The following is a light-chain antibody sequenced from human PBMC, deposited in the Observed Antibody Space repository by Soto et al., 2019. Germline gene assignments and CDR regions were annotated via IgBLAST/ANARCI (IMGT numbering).Light chain of an antibody. J-gene: IGKJ2*01. CDR3: QQYNNWPPMYT. CDR1: QIVSSN. Sequence: EIVMTQSPATLSVSPGERATLSCRASQIVSSNVAWYQQKAGQAPRLLINDASTRATGIPARFRGSGSGTEFTLTISSLQSEDFAVYYCQQYNNWPPMYTFGQGTKLEIK. V-gene: IGKV3-15*01. CDR2: DAS.